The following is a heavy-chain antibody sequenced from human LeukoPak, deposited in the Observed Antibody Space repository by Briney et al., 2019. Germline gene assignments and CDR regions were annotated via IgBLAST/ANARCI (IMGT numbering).Heavy chain of an antibody. CDR1: GYNFTSYW. CDR2: IYPGDSDT. Sequence: KGGESLQISCKGSGYNFTSYWIGWVRQMPGKGLEWMGIIYPGDSDTRYSPSFQGQVTISADKSISTAYLQWSSLKASDTAMYYCARLELYYYGSGSYPPPDYWGQGTLVTVSS. CDR3: ARLELYYYGSGSYPPPDY. D-gene: IGHD3-10*01. V-gene: IGHV5-51*01. J-gene: IGHJ4*02.